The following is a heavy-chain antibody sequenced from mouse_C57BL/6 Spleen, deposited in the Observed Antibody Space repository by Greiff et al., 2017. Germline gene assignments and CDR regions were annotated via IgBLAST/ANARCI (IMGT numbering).Heavy chain of an antibody. V-gene: IGHV1-74*01. D-gene: IGHD2-2*01. J-gene: IGHJ1*03. CDR3: AMGWLPPYWYFDV. CDR2: IHPSDSDT. CDR1: GYTFTSYW. Sequence: QVQLQQPGAELVQPGASVKVSCKASGYTFTSYWMHWVKQRPGQGLEWIGRIHPSDSDTNYNQKFKGKATLTVDQSSSTAYMQLSSLSSEDSAVYYCAMGWLPPYWYFDVWGTGTTVTVSS.